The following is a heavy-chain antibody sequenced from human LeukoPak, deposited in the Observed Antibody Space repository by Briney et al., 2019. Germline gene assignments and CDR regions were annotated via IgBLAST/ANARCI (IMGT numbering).Heavy chain of an antibody. CDR1: GFTFSSYG. J-gene: IGHJ4*02. CDR3: ARVGVWEWELRYYFDY. D-gene: IGHD1-26*01. CDR2: IRYDGSNK. Sequence: PGGSLRLSCAASGFTFSSYGMHWVRQAPGKGLEWVAFIRYDGSNKYYADSVKGRFTISRDNSKNTLYLQMNSLRAEDTAVYYCARVGVWEWELRYYFDYWGQGTLVTVSS. V-gene: IGHV3-30*02.